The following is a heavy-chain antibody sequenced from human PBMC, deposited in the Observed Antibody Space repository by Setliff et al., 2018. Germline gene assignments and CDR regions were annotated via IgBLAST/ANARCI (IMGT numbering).Heavy chain of an antibody. CDR3: ASDGGEGASSAFY. CDR2: IYHSGGT. Sequence: PSETLSLTCAVSGGSITSTNWWTWVRQPPGKGLEWIGEIYHSGGTNYNPSLKSRVTMSVDKSNNQFSLKLISVTAADTAVYYCASDGGEGASSAFYWGQGTLVTVSS. D-gene: IGHD2-21*01. CDR1: GGSITSTNW. V-gene: IGHV4-4*02. J-gene: IGHJ4*02.